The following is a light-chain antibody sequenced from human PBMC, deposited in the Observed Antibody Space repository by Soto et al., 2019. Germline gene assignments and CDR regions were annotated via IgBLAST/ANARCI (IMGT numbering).Light chain of an antibody. V-gene: IGKV3-11*01. CDR3: RQRKSCPRT. CDR2: GAA. CDR1: QSVGSN. Sequence: EIVMTQSPATLSVSPGERATLSCRVSQSVGSNLAWYRQKGGQAPTLLINGAATRATAIPPRISGSGSGTDFTLTISRLEPEEFAVYYCRQRKSCPRTFGQGTKVDI. J-gene: IGKJ1*01.